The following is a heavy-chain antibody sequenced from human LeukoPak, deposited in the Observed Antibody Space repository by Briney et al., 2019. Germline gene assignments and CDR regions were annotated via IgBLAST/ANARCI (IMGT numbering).Heavy chain of an antibody. J-gene: IGHJ3*02. CDR2: ISYDGSNK. CDR1: GFTFSSYG. V-gene: IGHV3-30*18. CDR3: AKDNSFGSVLGAFDI. Sequence: PGGSLRLSCAASGFTFSSYGMHWVRQAPGKGLEWVAVISYDGSNKYYADSVKGRFTISRDNSKNTLYLQMNSLRAEDTAVYYCAKDNSFGSVLGAFDIWGQGTMVTVSS. D-gene: IGHD3-10*01.